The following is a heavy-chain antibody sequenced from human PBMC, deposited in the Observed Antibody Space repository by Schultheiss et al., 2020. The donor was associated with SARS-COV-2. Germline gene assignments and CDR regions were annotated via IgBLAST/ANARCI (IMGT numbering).Heavy chain of an antibody. CDR1: GGSISSGGYY. CDR3: ARGIVGATTDI. J-gene: IGHJ3*02. D-gene: IGHD1-26*01. CDR2: IYYSGST. Sequence: SETLSLTCTVSGGSISSGGYYWSWIRQPPGKGLEWIGYIYYSGSTNYNPSLKSRVTMSADTSKNQFSLKLSSVTAADTAVYYCARGIVGATTDIWGQGTMVTVSS. V-gene: IGHV4-61*08.